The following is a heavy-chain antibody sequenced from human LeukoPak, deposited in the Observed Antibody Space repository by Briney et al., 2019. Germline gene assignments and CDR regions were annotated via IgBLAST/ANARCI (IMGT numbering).Heavy chain of an antibody. J-gene: IGHJ5*02. D-gene: IGHD2-2*02. CDR1: GGSISSYY. Sequence: SETLSLTCTVSGGSISSYYWSWIRQPPGKGLEWIGYIYYSGSTNYNPSLKSRVTISVDTSKNQFSLKLSSVTAADTAVYYCARGPPAIVVVPAAIQGGWFDPWGQGTLVTVSS. CDR2: IYYSGST. V-gene: IGHV4-59*12. CDR3: ARGPPAIVVVPAAIQGGWFDP.